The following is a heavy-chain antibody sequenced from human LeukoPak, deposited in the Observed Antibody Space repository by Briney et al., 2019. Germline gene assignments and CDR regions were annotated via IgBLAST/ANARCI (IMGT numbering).Heavy chain of an antibody. CDR2: IYHSGST. J-gene: IGHJ5*02. D-gene: IGHD3-22*01. CDR1: GGSISSSNW. CDR3: ARVSYYDSSRRFDP. Sequence: SETLSLTCAVSGGSISSSNWWSWVRQPPGKGLEWIGEIYHSGSTNYNPSLKSRVTISVDKSKNQFSLKLSSVTAADTAVYYCARVSYYDSSRRFDPWGQGTLVTVSS. V-gene: IGHV4-4*02.